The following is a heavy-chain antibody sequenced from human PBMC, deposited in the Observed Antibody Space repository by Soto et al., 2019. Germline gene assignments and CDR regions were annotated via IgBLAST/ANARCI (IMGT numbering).Heavy chain of an antibody. CDR1: GGSISSYY. J-gene: IGHJ4*02. CDR3: ARVSSDHDFDY. CDR2: IYYSGST. Sequence: SETLSLTCTVSGGSISSYYWSWIRQPPGKGLEWIGYIYYSGSTNYNPSLKSRVTISVDTSKNQFSLKLSSVTAADTAVYYCARVSSDHDFDYWGQGTLVTVSS. D-gene: IGHD3-22*01. V-gene: IGHV4-59*01.